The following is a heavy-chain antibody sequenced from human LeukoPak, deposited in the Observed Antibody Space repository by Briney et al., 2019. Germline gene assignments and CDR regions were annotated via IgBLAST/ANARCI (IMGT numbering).Heavy chain of an antibody. CDR3: AKGSLFQQWLGRDAFDI. CDR2: ISGSGGST. V-gene: IGHV3-23*01. D-gene: IGHD6-19*01. Sequence: GGSLRLSCAASGFTFSSYAMSWVRQAPGKGLEWVSAISGSGGSTYYADSVKGRFTISRDNSKNTLYLQMNSLRAEDTAVYYCAKGSLFQQWLGRDAFDIWGQGTMVTVSP. J-gene: IGHJ3*02. CDR1: GFTFSSYA.